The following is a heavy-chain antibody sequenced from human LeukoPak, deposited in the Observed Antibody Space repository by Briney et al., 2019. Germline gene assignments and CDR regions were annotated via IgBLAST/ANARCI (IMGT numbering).Heavy chain of an antibody. J-gene: IGHJ4*02. Sequence: GASLKISCKGSGSSFTSYWIGWVRPMPGKGLEWMGIIYPGDSDTRYSPSFQGQVTISADKSISTAYLQWSSLKASDTAMYYCARHGGTTVVTLDYWGQGTLVTVSS. D-gene: IGHD4-23*01. CDR2: IYPGDSDT. CDR3: ARHGGTTVVTLDY. V-gene: IGHV5-51*01. CDR1: GSSFTSYW.